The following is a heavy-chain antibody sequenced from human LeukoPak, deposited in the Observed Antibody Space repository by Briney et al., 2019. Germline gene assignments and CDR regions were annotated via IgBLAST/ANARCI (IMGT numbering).Heavy chain of an antibody. CDR3: AREPRYSDYDRVLDY. J-gene: IGHJ4*02. V-gene: IGHV1-69*13. CDR1: GGTFSSYA. D-gene: IGHD5-12*01. Sequence: ASVKVSRKTSGGTFSSYAISWVRQAPGQGLEWMGGIIPIFGTAKYAQKFQGRVTITADESTSTAYMELTSLRSDDTAVYFCAREPRYSDYDRVLDYWGQGTLVTVSS. CDR2: IIPIFGTA.